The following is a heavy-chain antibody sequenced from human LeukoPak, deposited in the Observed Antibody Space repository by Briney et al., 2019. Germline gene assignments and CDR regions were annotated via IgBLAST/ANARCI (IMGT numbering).Heavy chain of an antibody. J-gene: IGHJ3*02. D-gene: IGHD3-22*01. Sequence: PGGSLRLSCAASGFTFSSYAMSWVRQAPGKGLEWVSAISGSGGSTYYADSVKGRFTISRDNSKNTLYLQMNSLRAEDTAVYYCAKDKTMIVVVMDAFDIWGQGTMVTVSS. V-gene: IGHV3-23*01. CDR2: ISGSGGST. CDR3: AKDKTMIVVVMDAFDI. CDR1: GFTFSSYA.